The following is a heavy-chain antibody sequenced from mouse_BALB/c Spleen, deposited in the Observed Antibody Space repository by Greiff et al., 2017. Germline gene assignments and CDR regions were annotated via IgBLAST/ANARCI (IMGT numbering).Heavy chain of an antibody. CDR3: NAVSTMITTFAY. CDR2: IDPENGDT. D-gene: IGHD2-4*01. Sequence: VQLKQSGAELVRSGASVKLSCTASGFNIKDYYMHWVKQRPEQGLECIGWIDPENGDTEYAPKFQGKATMTADTSSNTAYLQLSSLTSEDTAVYYCNAVSTMITTFAYWGQGTLVTVSA. J-gene: IGHJ3*01. V-gene: IGHV14-4*02. CDR1: GFNIKDYY.